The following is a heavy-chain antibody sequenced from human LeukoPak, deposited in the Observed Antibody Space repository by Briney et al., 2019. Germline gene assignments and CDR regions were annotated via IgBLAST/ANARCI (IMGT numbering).Heavy chain of an antibody. CDR2: ISGSGDRT. CDR3: AKGPYYDFWSGYYSPYMDV. CDR1: GFTFSSYA. D-gene: IGHD3-3*01. J-gene: IGHJ6*03. Sequence: GGSLRLSCAASGFTFSSYAMSWVRQAPGKGLEWVSVISGSGDRTYYADSVKGRFTISRDNSKNTLYLQMNSLRAEDTAVYYCAKGPYYDFWSGYYSPYMDVWGKGTTVTVSS. V-gene: IGHV3-23*01.